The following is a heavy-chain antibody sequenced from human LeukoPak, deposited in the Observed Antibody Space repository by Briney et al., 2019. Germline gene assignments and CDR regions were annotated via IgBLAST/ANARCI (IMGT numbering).Heavy chain of an antibody. V-gene: IGHV3-73*01. CDR3: TSPEFNQLLYRNYYYGMDV. D-gene: IGHD2-2*02. J-gene: IGHJ6*02. Sequence: PGGSLRLSCAASGSTFSGSAMHWVRQASGKGLEWVGRIRSKANSYATAYAASVKGRFTISRDDSKNTAYLQMNSLKTEDTAVYYCTSPEFNQLLYRNYYYGMDVWGQGTTVTVSS. CDR2: IRSKANSYAT. CDR1: GSTFSGSA.